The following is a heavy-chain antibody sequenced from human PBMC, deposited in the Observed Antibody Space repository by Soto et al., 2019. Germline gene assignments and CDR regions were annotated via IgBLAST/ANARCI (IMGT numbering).Heavy chain of an antibody. CDR2: IWYDGSNK. J-gene: IGHJ4*02. D-gene: IGHD5-18*01. CDR3: AIGDYSYGRFDY. CDR1: GFTFSSYG. Sequence: QVQLVESGGGVVQPGRSLRLSCAASGFTFSSYGMHGVRQAPGKGLDWVAFIWYDGSNKSYAEDVKGRFTISRDNSKNTLYLQMNSLRAEDTAVYYCAIGDYSYGRFDYWGQGTLVTVSS. V-gene: IGHV3-33*01.